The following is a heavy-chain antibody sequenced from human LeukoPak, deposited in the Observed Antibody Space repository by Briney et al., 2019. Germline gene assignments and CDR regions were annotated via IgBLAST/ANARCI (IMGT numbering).Heavy chain of an antibody. J-gene: IGHJ5*02. V-gene: IGHV4-34*01. D-gene: IGHD3-10*01. CDR2: INHSGST. CDR3: ASLYGSGSYYNP. Sequence: SETLSLTCAVYGGSFSGYYWSWIRQPPGKGLEWIGEINHSGSTNYNPSLKSRVTISVDTSKNQFSLKLSSVTAADTAVYYCASLYGSGSYYNPWGQGTLVTVSS. CDR1: GGSFSGYY.